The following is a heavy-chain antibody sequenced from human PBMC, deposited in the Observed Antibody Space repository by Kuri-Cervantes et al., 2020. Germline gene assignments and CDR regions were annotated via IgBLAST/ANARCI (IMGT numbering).Heavy chain of an antibody. CDR2: IWYDGSNK. J-gene: IGHJ6*02. CDR1: GFTFSSYG. D-gene: IGHD1-14*01. V-gene: IGHV3-33*01. Sequence: GESLKISCAASGFTFSSYGMHWVRQAPGKGLEWVAVIWYDGSNKYYADSVKGRFTISRDNSKNTLYLRMNSLRAEDTAVYYCARAGGQMGRPQPNYDYYYGMDVWGQGTTVTVSS. CDR3: ARAGGQMGRPQPNYDYYYGMDV.